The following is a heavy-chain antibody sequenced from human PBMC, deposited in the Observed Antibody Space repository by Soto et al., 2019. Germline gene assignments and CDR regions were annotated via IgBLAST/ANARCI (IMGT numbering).Heavy chain of an antibody. V-gene: IGHV3-11*06. CDR2: ISSSSSYT. CDR1: GFTFSDYY. D-gene: IGHD3-10*01. CDR3: ARCSSGSYYKAFDY. J-gene: IGHJ4*02. Sequence: PGGSLRLSCAASGFTFSDYYMSWIRQAPGKGLEWVSYISSSSSYTHYADSVKGRFTISRDNAKNSLYLQMNSLRAEDTAVYYCARCSSGSYYKAFDYWGQGTLVTVSS.